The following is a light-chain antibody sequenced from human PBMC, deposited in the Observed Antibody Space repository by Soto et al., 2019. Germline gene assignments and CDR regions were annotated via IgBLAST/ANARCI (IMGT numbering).Light chain of an antibody. CDR3: MQALQTPT. V-gene: IGKV2-28*01. CDR2: LGS. J-gene: IGKJ4*01. CDR1: QSLLHSNGYNY. Sequence: DIVMTQSPLSLPVTPGEPASISCRSSQSLLHSNGYNYLDWYLQKPGQSPQLLIYLGSNRASGVPDRFLGSGSGTDFTLKISRVEAEDVGVYYCMQALQTPTFGGGTMVEIK.